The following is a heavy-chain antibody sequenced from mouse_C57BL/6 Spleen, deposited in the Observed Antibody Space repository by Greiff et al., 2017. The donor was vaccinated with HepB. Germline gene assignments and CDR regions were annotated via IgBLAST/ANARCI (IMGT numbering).Heavy chain of an antibody. J-gene: IGHJ2*01. CDR3: ATLPKED. CDR2: INPNNGGT. Sequence: EVQLHQSGPELVKPGASVKLSCTASGYPFTDYNMPWVQQSHGTRLEWIGYINPNNGGTSYTQKFKGKATLTVNKSSSTAYMELRSLTADDSAVYYCATLPKEDWGQGTTLTVSS. D-gene: IGHD5-5*01. CDR1: GYPFTDYN. V-gene: IGHV1-22*01.